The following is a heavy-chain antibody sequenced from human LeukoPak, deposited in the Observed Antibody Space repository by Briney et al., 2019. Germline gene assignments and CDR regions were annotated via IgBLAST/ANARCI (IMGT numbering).Heavy chain of an antibody. V-gene: IGHV1-2*02. CDR3: ARGSNYYDYLDGDY. J-gene: IGHJ4*02. CDR2: INPSSGGT. D-gene: IGHD3-22*01. Sequence: ASVKVSCKASGYTFTAYYMHWVRQAPGQGLEWMGWINPSSGGTKYAQKFQGGVTMTRDMSINTAYMELSRLTSDDTAVYYCARGSNYYDYLDGDYWGQGTLVTVSS. CDR1: GYTFTAYY.